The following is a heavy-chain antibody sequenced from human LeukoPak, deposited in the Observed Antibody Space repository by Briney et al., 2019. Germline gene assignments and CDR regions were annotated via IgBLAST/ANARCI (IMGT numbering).Heavy chain of an antibody. CDR2: ISWNSGSI. D-gene: IGHD5-18*01. J-gene: IGHJ4*02. CDR3: AKGYSYGYSYFDY. Sequence: GRSLRLSCAASGFTFDDYAMHWVRQAPGKGLEWVSGISWNSGSIGYADSVKGGFTISRDNAKNSLYLQMNSLRAEDTALYYCAKGYSYGYSYFDYWGQGTLVTVSS. V-gene: IGHV3-9*01. CDR1: GFTFDDYA.